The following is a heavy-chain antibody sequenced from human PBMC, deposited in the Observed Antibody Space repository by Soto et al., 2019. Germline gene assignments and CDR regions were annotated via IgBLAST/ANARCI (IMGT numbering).Heavy chain of an antibody. D-gene: IGHD3-10*01. J-gene: IGHJ6*03. CDR2: VRSKANSYAK. CDR1: GFTFSDSA. Sequence: EVQLVASGGGLVQPGGSLKLSCAASGFTFSDSAMHWVRQASGKGLEWVGRVRSKANSYAKAYAASVKGRITISRDDSKNTAYLQLNTRNTDDTAVYHCTTHLDPRGDYYYYYMDVWGKGTPVTVSS. CDR3: TTHLDPRGDYYYYYMDV. V-gene: IGHV3-73*01.